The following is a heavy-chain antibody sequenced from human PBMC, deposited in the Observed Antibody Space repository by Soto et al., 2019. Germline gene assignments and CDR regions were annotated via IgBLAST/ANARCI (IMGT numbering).Heavy chain of an antibody. D-gene: IGHD1-1*01. Sequence: QVQLQQWGAGLLKPSETLSLTCAVYGGSVSSSANYYWSWIRQPPGKGLEWIGERSHSGGTHFNPFLKCRVTIEVDTTKDQFSLNMRFVTAADTALYYCARVERGTATTVVDAFDIWGPGTMVTFSS. V-gene: IGHV4-34*01. CDR2: RSHSGGT. CDR3: ARVERGTATTVVDAFDI. CDR1: GGSVSSSANYY. J-gene: IGHJ3*02.